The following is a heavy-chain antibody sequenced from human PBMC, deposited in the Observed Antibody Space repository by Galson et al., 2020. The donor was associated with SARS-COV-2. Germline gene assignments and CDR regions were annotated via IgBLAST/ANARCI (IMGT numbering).Heavy chain of an antibody. Sequence: KMSGPTLVTPTQTLTMTCTLSGFSLGTSTVGVGWIRQPPGKALEWLAIIYCDDDKRYSPSLRSRLSINKDTSKHQVDVTLTNMDPEDTATYYCVRCSGNSTGHSWFDVWGQGTPVTVSS. D-gene: IGHD2-15*01. J-gene: IGHJ5*02. V-gene: IGHV2-5*02. CDR2: IYCDDDK. CDR3: VRCSGNSTGHSWFDV. CDR1: GFSLGTSTVG.